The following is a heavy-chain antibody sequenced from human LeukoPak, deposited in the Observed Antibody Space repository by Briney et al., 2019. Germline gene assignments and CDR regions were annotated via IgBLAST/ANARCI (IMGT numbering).Heavy chain of an antibody. J-gene: IGHJ4*02. Sequence: ASVTVSCTSSGYTFSTYGTAWVRQPPGQGLEWMGCISVYNGNTNYAQKFQGRVTMTTDTTTATAYMELRSLRSEDPAAYYCSRDGYFDFWGQGTLVSVSS. CDR3: SRDGYFDF. CDR2: ISVYNGNT. CDR1: GYTFSTYG. V-gene: IGHV1-18*01.